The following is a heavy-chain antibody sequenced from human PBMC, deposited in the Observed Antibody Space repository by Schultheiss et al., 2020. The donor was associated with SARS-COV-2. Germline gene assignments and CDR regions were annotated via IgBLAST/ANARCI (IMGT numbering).Heavy chain of an antibody. CDR3: ARVLTNHVDIVAAAYYYYGMDV. J-gene: IGHJ6*02. Sequence: GGSLRLSCAASGFTFSNAWMSWVRQAPGKGLEWVANIKQDGSEKYYVDSVKGRFTISRDNAKNSLYLQMNSLRAEDTAVYYCARVLTNHVDIVAAAYYYYGMDVWGQGTTVTVSS. V-gene: IGHV3-7*04. D-gene: IGHD5-12*01. CDR1: GFTFSNAW. CDR2: IKQDGSEK.